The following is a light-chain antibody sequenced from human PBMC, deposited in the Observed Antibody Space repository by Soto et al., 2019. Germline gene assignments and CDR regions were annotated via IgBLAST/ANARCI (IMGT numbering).Light chain of an antibody. V-gene: IGLV2-23*02. CDR3: CSYAGSSSG. J-gene: IGLJ2*01. Sequence: QSALTQPASVSGSPGQSVTLSCTGTSSDVGSYNLVSWYQQHPGKAPKLMIYEVSKRPSGVANRFSGSKSGNTASLTISGLQAEDEADYDCCSYAGSSSGFGGGTKLTVL. CDR1: SSDVGSYNL. CDR2: EVS.